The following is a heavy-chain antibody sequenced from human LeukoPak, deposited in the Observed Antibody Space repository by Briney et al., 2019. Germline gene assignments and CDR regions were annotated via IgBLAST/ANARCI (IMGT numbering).Heavy chain of an antibody. CDR3: ARARFDDILTGYSSFDY. CDR1: GFTFSSYW. J-gene: IGHJ4*02. CDR2: IKQDGSEK. D-gene: IGHD3-9*01. V-gene: IGHV3-7*01. Sequence: GGSLRLSCAASGFTFSSYWMSWVRQAPGKGLEWVANIKQDGSEKYYVDSVKGRFTISRDNAKNSLYLQMNSLRAGDTAVYYCARARFDDILTGYSSFDYWGQGTLVTVSS.